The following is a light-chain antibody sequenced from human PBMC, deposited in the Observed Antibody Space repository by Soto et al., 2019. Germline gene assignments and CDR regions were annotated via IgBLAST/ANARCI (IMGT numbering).Light chain of an antibody. CDR1: QSISSY. Sequence: DIQMTQSPSSLSASVGDRVTITCRASQSISSYLNWYQQKPGKAPKLLIYAAFSLQSGVPSRFSGSGSGTDFTLTISSLQPEDFATYYCQQSYSTPHTFGQGTKAEIK. CDR3: QQSYSTPHT. CDR2: AAF. V-gene: IGKV1-39*01. J-gene: IGKJ1*01.